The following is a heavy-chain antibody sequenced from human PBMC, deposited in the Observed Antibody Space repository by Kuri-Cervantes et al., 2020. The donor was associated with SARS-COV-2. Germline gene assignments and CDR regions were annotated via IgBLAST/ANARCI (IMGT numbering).Heavy chain of an antibody. D-gene: IGHD1-14*01. V-gene: IGHV3-15*07. CDR3: TTDYRRGYYYYGMDV. CDR1: GFTFSNAW. CDR2: IKSKTDGGTT. J-gene: IGHJ6*02. Sequence: LSLTCAASGFTFSNAWMNWVRQAPGKGLEWVGRIKSKTDGGTTDYAAPVKGRFTISRDDSKNTLYLQMNSLKTEDTAVYYCTTDYRRGYYYYGMDVWGQGTTVTVSS.